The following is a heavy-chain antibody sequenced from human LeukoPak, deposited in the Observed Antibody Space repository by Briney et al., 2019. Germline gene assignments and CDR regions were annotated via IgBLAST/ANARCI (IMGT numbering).Heavy chain of an antibody. CDR3: ASLGDSIY. Sequence: PGGSLRLSCAASGFAFTDYDMHWVRQATGGGLEWVSSIGKAGDTYYADSVKGRFTIFRENANNNSYHQMNSLRAGDTAVYFCASLGDSIYWGQGTLVSVSS. CDR2: IGKAGDT. D-gene: IGHD1-26*01. J-gene: IGHJ4*02. CDR1: GFAFTDYD. V-gene: IGHV3-13*01.